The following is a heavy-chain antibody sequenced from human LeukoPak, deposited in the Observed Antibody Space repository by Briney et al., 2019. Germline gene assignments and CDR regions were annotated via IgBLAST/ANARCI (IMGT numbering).Heavy chain of an antibody. CDR3: ARTTAMAPYYFDY. D-gene: IGHD5-18*01. V-gene: IGHV3-20*04. CDR1: GFTFSDYY. CDR2: INWNGGST. J-gene: IGHJ4*02. Sequence: GGSLRLSCAASGFTFSDYYMSWILQAPGKGLEWVSGINWNGGSTGYADSVKGRFTISRDNAKNSLYLQMNSLRAEDTALYYCARTTAMAPYYFDYWGQGTLVTVSS.